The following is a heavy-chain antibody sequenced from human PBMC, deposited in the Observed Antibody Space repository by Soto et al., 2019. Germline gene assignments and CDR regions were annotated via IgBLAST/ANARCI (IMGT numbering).Heavy chain of an antibody. D-gene: IGHD3-9*01. CDR1: GGSISSYY. Sequence: SETLSLTCTVSGGSISSYYWSWIRQPAGKGLEWIGRIYTSGSTNYNPSLKSRVTMSVDTSKNQFSLKLSSVTAADTAVYYCARAYYDILTGYYYYGMDVWGPGTTLTVS. CDR3: ARAYYDILTGYYYYGMDV. CDR2: IYTSGST. V-gene: IGHV4-4*07. J-gene: IGHJ6*02.